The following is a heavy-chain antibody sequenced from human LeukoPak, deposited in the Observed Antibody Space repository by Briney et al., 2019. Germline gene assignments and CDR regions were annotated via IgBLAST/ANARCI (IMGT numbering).Heavy chain of an antibody. J-gene: IGHJ5*02. Sequence: SVKVSCKASGGTFSRYAIGWVRPAPGQGLEWMGRIIPIFGIANYAQKFQGRVTITADKSTSTAYMELSSLRSEDTAVYYCAIRYGSGTVRVLDPWGQGTLVTVSS. CDR3: AIRYGSGTVRVLDP. CDR1: GGTFSRYA. CDR2: IIPIFGIA. V-gene: IGHV1-69*04. D-gene: IGHD3-10*01.